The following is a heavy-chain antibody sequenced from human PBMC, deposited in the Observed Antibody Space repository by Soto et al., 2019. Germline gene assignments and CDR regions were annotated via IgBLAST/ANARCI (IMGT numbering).Heavy chain of an antibody. CDR1: GHTFTSYY. CDR3: ASRAPDILTTCSYCMDV. J-gene: IGHJ6*02. CDR2: INLSAGST. D-gene: IGHD3-9*01. Sequence: ASVKVSCKASGHTFTSYYMHGVRQAPGRGLEWIGIINLSAGSTSYAQKFQGRVTITRDTSTSTDHMDMSSLRSEDTAVYYCASRAPDILTTCSYCMDVWGQGKTLTVSS. V-gene: IGHV1-46*01.